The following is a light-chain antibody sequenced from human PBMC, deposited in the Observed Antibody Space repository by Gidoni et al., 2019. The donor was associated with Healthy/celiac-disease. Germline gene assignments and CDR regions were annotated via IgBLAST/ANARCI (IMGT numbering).Light chain of an antibody. CDR2: DAS. V-gene: IGKV3-11*01. Sequence: EIVLTQSPATLSLSPGERATLSCRASQSVSSYLAWYQQKPGQAPRLLIYDASNRATGIPARFSGSWSGTDFTLTISSLGPEDFAVYYCQQRSNWPPLTLGGGTQVEIK. J-gene: IGKJ4*01. CDR1: QSVSSY. CDR3: QQRSNWPPLT.